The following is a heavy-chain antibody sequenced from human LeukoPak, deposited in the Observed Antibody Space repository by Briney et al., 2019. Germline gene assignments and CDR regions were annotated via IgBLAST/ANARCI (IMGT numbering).Heavy chain of an antibody. CDR3: ARSGGVWYFDY. Sequence: SETLSLTCTVSGGSIRNYYWTWIRQPPGKGLEWIGYISDGGGSNYNPSLKSRVTISVDTSENQFSLKLSSVTAADTAVYYCARSGGVWYFDYWGQGTLVTVSS. V-gene: IGHV4-59*01. CDR1: GGSIRNYY. J-gene: IGHJ4*02. D-gene: IGHD3-16*01. CDR2: ISDGGGS.